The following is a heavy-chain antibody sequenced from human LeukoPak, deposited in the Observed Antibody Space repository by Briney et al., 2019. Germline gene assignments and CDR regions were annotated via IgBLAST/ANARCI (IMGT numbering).Heavy chain of an antibody. CDR1: GYTFTGYY. Sequence: ASVKVSCKASGYTFTGYYMHWVRQAPGQGLEWMGRINPNSGGTNYAQKFQGRVTMTRDTSISTAYMELSRLRSDDTAVYYCARDCTNGVCCYDYWGQGTLVTVSS. J-gene: IGHJ4*02. CDR3: ARDCTNGVCCYDY. CDR2: INPNSGGT. V-gene: IGHV1-2*06. D-gene: IGHD2-8*01.